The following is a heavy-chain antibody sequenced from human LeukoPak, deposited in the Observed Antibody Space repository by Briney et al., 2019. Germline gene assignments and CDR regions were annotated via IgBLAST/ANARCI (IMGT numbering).Heavy chain of an antibody. V-gene: IGHV4-39*07. Sequence: SETLSLTCTVSGGSISSSSYYWGWIRQPPGKGLEWIGNIYKSGSTYYNPSLKSRVTISVDTSKNQFSLKLSSVTAADTAVYYCASRSSGWSYYYYYYYMDVWGKGTTVTISS. D-gene: IGHD6-19*01. J-gene: IGHJ6*03. CDR3: ASRSSGWSYYYYYYYMDV. CDR2: IYKSGST. CDR1: GGSISSSSYY.